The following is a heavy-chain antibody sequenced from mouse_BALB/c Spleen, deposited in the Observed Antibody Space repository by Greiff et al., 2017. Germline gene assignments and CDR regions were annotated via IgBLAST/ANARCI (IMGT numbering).Heavy chain of an antibody. Sequence: DVHLVESGGDLVKPGGSLKLSCAASGFTFSSYGMSWVRQTPDKRLEWVATISSGGSYSYYPDSVKGRFTISRDNAKNTLYLQMSSLKSEDTAMYYCARTLLRLQDYAMDYWGQGTSVTVSS. V-gene: IGHV5-6*01. J-gene: IGHJ4*01. CDR2: ISSGGSYS. CDR3: ARTLLRLQDYAMDY. CDR1: GFTFSSYG. D-gene: IGHD1-2*01.